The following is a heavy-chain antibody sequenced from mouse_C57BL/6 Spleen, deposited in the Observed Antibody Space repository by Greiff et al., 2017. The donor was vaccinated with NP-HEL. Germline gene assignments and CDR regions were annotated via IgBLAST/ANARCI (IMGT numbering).Heavy chain of an antibody. D-gene: IGHD1-1*01. CDR3: AREGSTVVATRYFDY. J-gene: IGHJ2*01. CDR1: GYTFTSYW. CDR2: IDPSDSYT. V-gene: IGHV1-69*01. Sequence: QVQLQQPGAELVMPGASVKLSCKASGYTFTSYWMHWVKQRPGQGLEWIGEIDPSDSYTNYNQKFKGKSTLTVDKSSSTAYMQLSSLTSEDSAVYYCAREGSTVVATRYFDYWGQGTTLTVSS.